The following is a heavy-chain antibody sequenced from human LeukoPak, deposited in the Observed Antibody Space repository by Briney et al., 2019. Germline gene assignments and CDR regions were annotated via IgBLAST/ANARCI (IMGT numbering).Heavy chain of an antibody. CDR1: GYSISSGYY. D-gene: IGHD6-13*01. V-gene: IGHV4-38-2*02. CDR3: ARAYSSSWYWNWFDP. J-gene: IGHJ5*02. Sequence: SETLPLTCTVSGYSISSGYYWGWIRQAPGKGLEWIGSIYNSGSTYYNPSLKSRVTISVDMSKNQFSLKMSSVTAADTAVYYCARAYSSSWYWNWFDPWGQGTLVTVSS. CDR2: IYNSGST.